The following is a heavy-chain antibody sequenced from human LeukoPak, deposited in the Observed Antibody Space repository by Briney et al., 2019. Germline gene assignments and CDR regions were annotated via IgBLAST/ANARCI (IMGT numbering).Heavy chain of an antibody. V-gene: IGHV1-8*01. J-gene: IGHJ6*02. CDR1: GYTFTSYD. D-gene: IGHD3-10*02. Sequence: ASVKVSCKASGYTFTSYDINWVRQATGQGLEWMGWMNPNSGNTGYAQKFQGRVTMTRNTSISTAYMELSSLRSGDTAVYYCARGKRRVVFGQNYYGMDVWGQGTTVTVSS. CDR3: ARGKRRVVFGQNYYGMDV. CDR2: MNPNSGNT.